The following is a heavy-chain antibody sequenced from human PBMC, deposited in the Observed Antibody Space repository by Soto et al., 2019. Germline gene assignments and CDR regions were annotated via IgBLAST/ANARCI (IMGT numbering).Heavy chain of an antibody. V-gene: IGHV3-23*01. CDR2: ISGSGATT. CDR3: TTDFSFMVPAGS. Sequence: GGSLRLSCVASGFSFGTYSLNWVRQAPGKGLEWVSAISGSGATTYYADSVVGRFTISRDSAKKTVYLQMNSLRAKNTPLYYCTTDFSFMVPAGSWGQGTLVTVSS. CDR1: GFSFGTYS. D-gene: IGHD3-3*01. J-gene: IGHJ5*02.